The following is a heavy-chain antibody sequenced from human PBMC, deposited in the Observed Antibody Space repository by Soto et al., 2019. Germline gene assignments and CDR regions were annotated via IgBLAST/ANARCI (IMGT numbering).Heavy chain of an antibody. D-gene: IGHD1-26*01. J-gene: IGHJ3*02. CDR3: AKWVSPHRAFDI. Sequence: QVQLQESGPGLVLPSETLSLTCSVTGGSISDIFWNWVRRPPGKGLEWIGYAHYSRTAKYNPSLKSRVTMSLDSSKHQISLRLSSVTAADTAIYYCAKWVSPHRAFDIWGQGTMVTVSS. CDR2: AHYSRTA. V-gene: IGHV4-59*08. CDR1: GGSISDIF.